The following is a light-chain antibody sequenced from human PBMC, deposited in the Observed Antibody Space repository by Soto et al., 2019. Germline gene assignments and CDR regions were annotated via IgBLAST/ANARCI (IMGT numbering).Light chain of an antibody. V-gene: IGLV2-14*03. Sequence: QSALTQPASVSGSPGQSITISCTGTSSDVGGYNYVSWYQQHPGKGPKLMIYEVSNRPSGVSNRFSGSKSGNTATLTISGLQAEQEADHYCSSYKSTTTRVFGTRTKVTVL. J-gene: IGLJ1*01. CDR3: SSYKSTTTRV. CDR1: SSDVGGYNY. CDR2: EVS.